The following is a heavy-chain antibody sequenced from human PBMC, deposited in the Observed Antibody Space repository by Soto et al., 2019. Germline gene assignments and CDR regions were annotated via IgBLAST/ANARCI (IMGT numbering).Heavy chain of an antibody. CDR1: VGSVSGSYW. J-gene: IGHJ5*02. CDR2: IHHSGST. D-gene: IGHD3-3*01. CDR3: AASIIYDSWRDGGRHFYFHP. Sequence: SETLSLTCAVSVGSVSGSYWWTWVRQSPGKGLEWIGKIHHSGSTNYNPSLNNRVIISVDKSTNQVSLRLTYVTAADTAVYFCAASIIYDSWRDGGRHFYFHPWGQGDLLTVSS. V-gene: IGHV4-4*02.